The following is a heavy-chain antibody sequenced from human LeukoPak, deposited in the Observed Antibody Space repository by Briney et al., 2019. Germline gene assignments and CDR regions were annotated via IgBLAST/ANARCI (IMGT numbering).Heavy chain of an antibody. CDR2: ISSTSNYI. CDR3: ARDERYFQP. CDR1: GFTSSTYS. J-gene: IGHJ1*01. D-gene: IGHD6-25*01. Sequence: GGSLRLSCAASGFTSSTYSMSWGPQAPGKGLEWVSSISSTSNYIYYADSVKGRFTISRDNAKNSLYLQMNSLRAEDTAVYYCARDERYFQPWGQGTLVTVSS. V-gene: IGHV3-21*01.